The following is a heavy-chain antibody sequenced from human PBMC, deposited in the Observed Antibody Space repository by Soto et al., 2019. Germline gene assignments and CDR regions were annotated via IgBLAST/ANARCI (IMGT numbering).Heavy chain of an antibody. CDR1: GGSFTSNNW. J-gene: IGHJ4*02. CDR3: ASRDPGTSVDY. CDR2: IYRTGST. Sequence: SETLSLTCAVSGGSFTSNNWWTWVRQPPGQGLEWIGEIYRTGSTNYNPSLKSRVTISLDKPENQFSLKVTSLTAADTAVYYCASRDPGTSVDYWGQGTLVTVSS. D-gene: IGHD1-7*01. V-gene: IGHV4-4*02.